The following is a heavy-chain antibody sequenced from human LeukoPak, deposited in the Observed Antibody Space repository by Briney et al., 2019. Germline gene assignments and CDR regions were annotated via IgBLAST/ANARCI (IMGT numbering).Heavy chain of an antibody. V-gene: IGHV3-48*03. CDR3: ARGIGFDP. Sequence: GGSLRLSCAASGFTFSSYEMNWVRQAPGKGLEWVSYISSSGSTTYYADSVKGRFTISRDNPKNSLYLQMNSLRAEGTAVYYCARGIGFDPWGQGTLVTVAS. J-gene: IGHJ5*02. CDR2: ISSSGSTT. CDR1: GFTFSSYE.